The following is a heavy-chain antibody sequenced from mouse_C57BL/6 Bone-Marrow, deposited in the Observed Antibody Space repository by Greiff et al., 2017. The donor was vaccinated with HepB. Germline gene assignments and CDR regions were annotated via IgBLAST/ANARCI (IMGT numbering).Heavy chain of an antibody. J-gene: IGHJ3*02. V-gene: IGHV1-50*01. Sequence: QVQLQQPGAELVKPGASVKLSCKASGYTFTSYWMQWVKQRPGQGLEWIGEIDPSDSYTNYNEKFKGKATMTVDTSSSTAYLQLSSLTSEDSAVYDGARGIGNGYWGKGTLVTVAT. CDR3: ARGIGNGY. CDR1: GYTFTSYW. D-gene: IGHD4-1*01. CDR2: IDPSDSYT.